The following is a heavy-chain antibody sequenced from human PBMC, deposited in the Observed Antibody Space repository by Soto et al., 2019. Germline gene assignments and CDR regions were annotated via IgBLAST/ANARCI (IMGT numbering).Heavy chain of an antibody. CDR3: ARDPNYDILTGSVDY. CDR1: GFTFSSYG. D-gene: IGHD3-9*01. Sequence: QVQLVESGGGVVQPGRSLRLSCAASGFTFSSYGMHWVRQAPGKGLEWVAVIWYDGSNKYYADSAKGRFTISRDKSKNTLYLQMNSLRAEDTAVYYCARDPNYDILTGSVDYWGQGTLVTVSS. V-gene: IGHV3-33*01. CDR2: IWYDGSNK. J-gene: IGHJ4*02.